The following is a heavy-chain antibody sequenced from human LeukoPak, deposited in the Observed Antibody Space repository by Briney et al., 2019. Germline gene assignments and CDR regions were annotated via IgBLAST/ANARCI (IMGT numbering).Heavy chain of an antibody. Sequence: GGSLRLSCAASGFTFRNYGMEWVRQAPGKGLEWVAVIWYDGSNKYYADSVKGRFTISRDNFKNTLYLQMNSLRAEDTSVYYCATVRGGSGTYYNDYWGQGTLVTVSS. CDR2: IWYDGSNK. CDR3: ATVRGGSGTYYNDY. D-gene: IGHD3-10*01. V-gene: IGHV3-33*01. J-gene: IGHJ4*02. CDR1: GFTFRNYG.